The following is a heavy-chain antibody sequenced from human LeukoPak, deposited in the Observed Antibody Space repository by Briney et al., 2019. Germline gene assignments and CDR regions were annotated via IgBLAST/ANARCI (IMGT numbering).Heavy chain of an antibody. CDR1: GFTFSSYG. Sequence: GSLRLSCAASGFTFSSYGMHWVRQAPGKGLEWVAVISYDGSNKYYADSVKGRFTISRDNSKNTLYLQMNSLRAEDTAVYYCAKDSNYDSSGSPGTLFDYWGQGTLVTVSS. D-gene: IGHD3-22*01. J-gene: IGHJ4*02. CDR2: ISYDGSNK. V-gene: IGHV3-30*18. CDR3: AKDSNYDSSGSPGTLFDY.